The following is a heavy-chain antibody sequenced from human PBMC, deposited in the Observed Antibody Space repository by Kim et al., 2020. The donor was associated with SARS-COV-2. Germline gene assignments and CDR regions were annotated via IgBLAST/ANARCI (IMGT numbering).Heavy chain of an antibody. CDR2: VHYSGTS. V-gene: IGHV4-39*01. D-gene: IGHD1-26*01. Sequence: SETLSLTCTVSGGSISSSTDYWTWIRQPPGKGLEWIGNVHYSGTSYYSPSLKSRVTISVDTSKNKFSLKVSSVTATDTAVYYCARHGSPPAAGLYYWGQG. CDR1: GGSISSSTDY. J-gene: IGHJ4*02. CDR3: ARHGSPPAAGLYY.